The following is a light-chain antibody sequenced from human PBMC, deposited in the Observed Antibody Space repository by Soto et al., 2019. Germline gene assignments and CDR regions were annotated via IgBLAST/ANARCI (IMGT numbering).Light chain of an antibody. V-gene: IGKV2-24*01. Sequence: DVVMTQTPLSSPVTLGQPASISCRSSQSLLHSDGNTYLSWLQQRPGQPPRLLIYKISNLFSGVPDRSSGSGAGTDVTLKISSVEAEDVGVYYFVQATHYPPYTFGQGTKLEIK. J-gene: IGKJ2*01. CDR2: KIS. CDR1: QSLLHSDGNTY. CDR3: VQATHYPPYT.